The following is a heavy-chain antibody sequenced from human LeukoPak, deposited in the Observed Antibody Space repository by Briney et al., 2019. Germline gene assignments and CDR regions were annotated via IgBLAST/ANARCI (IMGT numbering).Heavy chain of an antibody. CDR2: ISYDGSNK. Sequence: GGSLRLSCAASGFTFSSYGMHWVRQAPGKGLEWEAVISYDGSNKYYADSVKGRFTISRDNSKNTLYLQMNSLRAEDTAVYYCAKDQYYYDSSGYPGVDYWGQGTLVTVSS. CDR1: GFTFSSYG. D-gene: IGHD3-22*01. V-gene: IGHV3-30*18. J-gene: IGHJ4*02. CDR3: AKDQYYYDSSGYPGVDY.